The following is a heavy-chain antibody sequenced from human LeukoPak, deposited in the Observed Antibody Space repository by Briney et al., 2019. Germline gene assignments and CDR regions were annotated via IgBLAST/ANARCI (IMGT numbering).Heavy chain of an antibody. CDR3: SRALEV. Sequence: GGSLRLSCEVSGFMFRSYWMDWVRQAQGRGVEWVAKIKQDGSEKYFVESVKGGLTISGDNAKNSLYLQMNSLRAEDTAVYYCSRALEVWGKGTTVTVSS. J-gene: IGHJ6*04. CDR2: IKQDGSEK. CDR1: GFMFRSYW. V-gene: IGHV3-7*01.